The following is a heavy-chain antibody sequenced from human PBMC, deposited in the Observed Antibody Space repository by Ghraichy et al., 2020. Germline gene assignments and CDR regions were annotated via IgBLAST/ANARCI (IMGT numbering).Heavy chain of an antibody. D-gene: IGHD3-22*01. Sequence: SETLSLTCTVSGGSVSSGSYYWSWIRQPPGKGLEWIGYIYYSGSTNYNPSLKSRVTISVDTSKNQFSLKLSSVTAADTAVYYCARQFEYYYDTKWFDPWGQGTLVTVSS. CDR1: GGSVSSGSYY. CDR2: IYYSGST. V-gene: IGHV4-61*01. CDR3: ARQFEYYYDTKWFDP. J-gene: IGHJ5*02.